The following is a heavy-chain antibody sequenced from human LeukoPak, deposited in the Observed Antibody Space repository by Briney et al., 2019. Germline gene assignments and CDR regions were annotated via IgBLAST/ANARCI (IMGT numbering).Heavy chain of an antibody. D-gene: IGHD2-8*02. CDR2: IYYSGNT. CDR3: ARSPAWYYFDY. CDR1: GGSISNYY. V-gene: IGHV4-59*01. J-gene: IGHJ4*02. Sequence: SETLSLTCTISGGSISNYYWSWIRQPPGQGLEWIGYIYYSGNTNYNPSLKSRVTISVDTSKNQFSLKLSSMTAADTAVYYCARSPAWYYFDYWGQGTLVTVSS.